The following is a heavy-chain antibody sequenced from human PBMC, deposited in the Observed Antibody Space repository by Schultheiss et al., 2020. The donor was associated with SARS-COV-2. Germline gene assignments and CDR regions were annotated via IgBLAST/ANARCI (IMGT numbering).Heavy chain of an antibody. Sequence: SETLSLTCTVSGGSISSYYWSWIRQPPGKGLEWIGYIHFLGRIAYNPSLKGRVTISGDMSKSQFSLNLNSVTAADTAVYYCARGEILSFETLYSLVYWGQGTLVTVSS. CDR1: GGSISSYY. J-gene: IGHJ4*02. D-gene: IGHD3-10*01. CDR3: ARGEILSFETLYSLVY. V-gene: IGHV4-59*01. CDR2: IHFLGRI.